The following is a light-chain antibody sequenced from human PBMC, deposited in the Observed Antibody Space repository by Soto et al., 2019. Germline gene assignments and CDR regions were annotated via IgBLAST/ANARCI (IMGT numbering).Light chain of an antibody. J-gene: IGLJ2*01. CDR3: SSYAGSNNVI. CDR2: EVT. CDR1: SSDVGGNHY. Sequence: QSALTHPPSASGSPGQSVAISCTGTSSDVGGNHYVSWYQQHPVKAPKLMVYEVTKRPSGVPDRFSGYKSGNTASLTVSGLQAEDEADYYCSSYAGSNNVIFGGGTKRTVL. V-gene: IGLV2-8*01.